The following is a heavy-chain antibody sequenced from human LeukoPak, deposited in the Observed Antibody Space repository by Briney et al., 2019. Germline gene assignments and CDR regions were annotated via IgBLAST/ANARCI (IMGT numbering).Heavy chain of an antibody. V-gene: IGHV4-61*01. D-gene: IGHD3-10*01. CDR2: IYYSGST. CDR1: GGSVSSGSYY. Sequence: KPSETLSLTCTVSGGSVSSGSYYWSWIRQPPGKELKWIGYIYYSGSTNYNPSLKSRVTISVDTSKNQFSLKLSSVTAADTAVYYCAREEGVRGVPLFDPWGQGTLVTVSS. J-gene: IGHJ5*02. CDR3: AREEGVRGVPLFDP.